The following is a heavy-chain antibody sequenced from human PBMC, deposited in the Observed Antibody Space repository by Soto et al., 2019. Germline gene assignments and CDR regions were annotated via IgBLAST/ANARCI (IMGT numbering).Heavy chain of an antibody. Sequence: GGSLRLSCAASGFTFSSYAMHWVRQAPGEGLEWVAVISYDGSNKYYADSVKGRFTISRDNAKNSLYLQMNSLRAEDTAVYYCESSNWLTDYWGQGTLVTVSS. CDR1: GFTFSSYA. V-gene: IGHV3-30-3*01. J-gene: IGHJ4*02. D-gene: IGHD1-20*01. CDR2: ISYDGSNK. CDR3: ESSNWLTDY.